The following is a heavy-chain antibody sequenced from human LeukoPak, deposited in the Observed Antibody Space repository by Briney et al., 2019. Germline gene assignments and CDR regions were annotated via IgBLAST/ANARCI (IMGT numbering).Heavy chain of an antibody. CDR3: ARDSTLYNWNHTDY. CDR2: IIPILGIA. Sequence: SVKVSCKASGGTFSSYAISWVRQAPGQGLEWMGRIIPILGIANYAQKFQGRVTITADKSTSTAYMELSSLRSEDTAVYYCARDSTLYNWNHTDYWGQGTLVTVSS. J-gene: IGHJ4*02. CDR1: GGTFSSYA. D-gene: IGHD1-20*01. V-gene: IGHV1-69*04.